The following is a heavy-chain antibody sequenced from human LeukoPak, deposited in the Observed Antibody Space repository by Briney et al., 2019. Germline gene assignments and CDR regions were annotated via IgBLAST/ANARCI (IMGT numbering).Heavy chain of an antibody. CDR2: ISYDGSNK. CDR3: AKRITYYYGSGYGMDV. Sequence: GGSLRLSCAASGFTFSSYGMRWVRQAPGKGLEWVAVISYDGSNKYYADSVKGRFTISRDNSKNTLYLQMNSLRAEDTAVYYCAKRITYYYGSGYGMDVWGKGTTVTVSS. J-gene: IGHJ6*04. V-gene: IGHV3-30*18. CDR1: GFTFSSYG. D-gene: IGHD3-10*01.